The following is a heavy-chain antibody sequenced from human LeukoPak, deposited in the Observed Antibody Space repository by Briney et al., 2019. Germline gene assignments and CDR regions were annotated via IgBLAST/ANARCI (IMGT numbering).Heavy chain of an antibody. CDR2: IYYSGST. D-gene: IGHD3-9*01. J-gene: IGHJ5*02. CDR1: GGSISSGDYY. Sequence: KTSETLSLTCTVSGGSISSGDYYWSWIRQPPGKGLEWIGYIYYSGSTYYNPSLKSRVTIAVNTSKNQFSLKLSSVTAADTAVYYCARARPYYDILTVYYTPNPNWFDPWGQGTLVTVSS. V-gene: IGHV4-30-4*01. CDR3: ARARPYYDILTVYYTPNPNWFDP.